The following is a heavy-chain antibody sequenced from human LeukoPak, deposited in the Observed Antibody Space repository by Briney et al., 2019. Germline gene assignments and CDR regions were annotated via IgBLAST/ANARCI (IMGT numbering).Heavy chain of an antibody. V-gene: IGHV3-33*01. J-gene: IGHJ4*02. CDR3: ARDRSTPHFDY. D-gene: IGHD5/OR15-5a*01. CDR2: ILYDGSNT. Sequence: PGGSLTLFRAASGFTFSSYGMHWARHAPGKGLVCVAFILYDGSNTYHAHSGKGRLTISRVTSKNTLFLQMYSLRAEDTAVYYCARDRSTPHFDYWGQGTLVTVSS. CDR1: GFTFSSYG.